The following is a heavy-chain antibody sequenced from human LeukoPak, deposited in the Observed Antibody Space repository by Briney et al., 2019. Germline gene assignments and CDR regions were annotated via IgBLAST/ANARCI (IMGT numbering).Heavy chain of an antibody. CDR1: GGSISSYY. CDR3: ARISSSWSYDAFDI. Sequence: PSETLSLTRTVSGGSISSYYWSWIRQPPGKGLEWIGYIYYSGSTNYNPSLKSRVTISVDTSKNQFSLKLSSVTAADTAVYYCARISSSWSYDAFDIWGQGTMVTVSS. J-gene: IGHJ3*02. CDR2: IYYSGST. V-gene: IGHV4-59*01. D-gene: IGHD6-13*01.